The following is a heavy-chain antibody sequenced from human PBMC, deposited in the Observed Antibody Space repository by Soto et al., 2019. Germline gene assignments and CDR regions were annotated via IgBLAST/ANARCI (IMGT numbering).Heavy chain of an antibody. J-gene: IGHJ4*02. V-gene: IGHV4-34*01. D-gene: IGHD6-13*01. CDR3: ARNGGXSWYYFDS. CDR1: GGSFTGYY. CDR2: ISHSGST. Sequence: SETLSLSCAVNGGSFTGYYGAWIRQSPGKGLEWIGEISHSGSTNYNPSLKSRVTISIDTSKNQFSLKLSSVTAADTGMYYCARNGGXSWYYFDSWGQGTVVT.